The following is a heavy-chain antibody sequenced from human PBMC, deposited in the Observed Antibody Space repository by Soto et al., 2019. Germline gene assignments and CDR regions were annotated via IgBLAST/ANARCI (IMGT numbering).Heavy chain of an antibody. Sequence: QVQLVESGGDLVKPGGSLRLSCAASGFTFSDYYMSWIRQAPGKGLEWVSSITSSCSTTYYTDSVKGRVTISRDNAKNSLYLQMNSLRAEDTAGYYGARERYSYGPYYFDYWGQGTLVTVSS. CDR3: ARERYSYGPYYFDY. CDR1: GFTFSDYY. CDR2: ITSSCSTT. D-gene: IGHD5-18*01. J-gene: IGHJ4*02. V-gene: IGHV3-11*01.